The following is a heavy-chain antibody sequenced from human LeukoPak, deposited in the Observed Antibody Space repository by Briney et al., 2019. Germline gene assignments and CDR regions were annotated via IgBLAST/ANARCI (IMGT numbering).Heavy chain of an antibody. V-gene: IGHV5-51*01. CDR2: VYSGDSDT. Sequence: GESLKIYCKGSGYTFTSFWIGWVRQMPGKGLEWMGLVYSGDSDTRYSPSFQGQVTISADKSISTAYLQWSSLKASDTAMYYCARRNILTGSYCFDYWGQGTLVTVSS. CDR1: GYTFTSFW. J-gene: IGHJ4*02. D-gene: IGHD3-9*01. CDR3: ARRNILTGSYCFDY.